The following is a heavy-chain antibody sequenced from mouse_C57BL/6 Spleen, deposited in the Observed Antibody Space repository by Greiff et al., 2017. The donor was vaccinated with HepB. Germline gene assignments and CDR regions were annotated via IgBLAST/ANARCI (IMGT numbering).Heavy chain of an antibody. CDR2: IDPSDSYT. D-gene: IGHD1-1*01. V-gene: IGHV1-69*01. J-gene: IGHJ1*03. CDR1: GYTFTSYW. CDR3: ARSSYYYGSRYFDV. Sequence: VQLQQPGAELVMPGASVKLSCKASGYTFTSYWMHWVKQRPGQGLEWIGEIDPSDSYTNYNQKFKGKSTLTVDKSSSTAYMQLSSLTSEDSAVYYCARSSYYYGSRYFDVWGTGTTVTVSS.